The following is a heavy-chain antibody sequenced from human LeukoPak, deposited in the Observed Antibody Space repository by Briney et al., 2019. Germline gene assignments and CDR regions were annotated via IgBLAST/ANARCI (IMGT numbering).Heavy chain of an antibody. Sequence: SETLSLTCAVSGGSISSGGYYWSWIRQPPGKGLEWIGYIYYSGSTYYNPSLKSRVTISVDTSKNQFSLKLSSVTAADTAVYYCASGYDSSGYLERGAGDYWGQGTLVTVSS. CDR2: IYYSGST. J-gene: IGHJ4*02. CDR3: ASGYDSSGYLERGAGDY. V-gene: IGHV4-30-4*07. D-gene: IGHD3-22*01. CDR1: GGSISSGGYY.